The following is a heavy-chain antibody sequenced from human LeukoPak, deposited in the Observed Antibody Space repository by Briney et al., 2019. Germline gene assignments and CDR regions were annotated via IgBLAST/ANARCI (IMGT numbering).Heavy chain of an antibody. CDR2: IKQDGSEQ. CDR3: ARDGFVGAADY. J-gene: IGHJ4*02. CDR1: EFTFSSSG. Sequence: GGTLRLSCAASEFTFSSSGMDWVRKAPGKGLEGVANIKQDGSEQHYVDSMRGRFTISRDNAKNSLYLQMNRLRGGDTAVYYCARDGFVGAADYWGQGTRVSVSS. V-gene: IGHV3-7*01. D-gene: IGHD6-13*01.